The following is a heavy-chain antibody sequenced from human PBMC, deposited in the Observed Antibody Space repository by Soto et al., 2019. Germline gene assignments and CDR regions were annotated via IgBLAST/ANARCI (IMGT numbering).Heavy chain of an antibody. J-gene: IGHJ4*02. CDR3: AKSQGPIVLMVYAILDY. V-gene: IGHV3-23*01. D-gene: IGHD2-8*01. Sequence: GGSLRLSCAASGFTFSSYAMSWVRQAPGKGLEWVSAISGSGGSTYYADSVKGRFTISRDNSKNTLYLQMNSLRAEDTAVYYCAKSQGPIVLMVYAILDYWGQGTLVTVSS. CDR1: GFTFSSYA. CDR2: ISGSGGST.